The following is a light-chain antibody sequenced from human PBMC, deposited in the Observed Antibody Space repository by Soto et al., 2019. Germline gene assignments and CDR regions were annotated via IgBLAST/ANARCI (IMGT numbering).Light chain of an antibody. CDR2: GTY. CDR1: QSVGSNY. Sequence: ETVLTQSPGTLSLSPGERATLSCRASQSVGSNYLAWYQQKPGQAPRLLIYGTYSRAPGIPDRFSGSGSGTDFTLTISRLEPADFAVYYCRQYGSSQYTFGQGTKLEIK. J-gene: IGKJ2*01. V-gene: IGKV3-20*01. CDR3: RQYGSSQYT.